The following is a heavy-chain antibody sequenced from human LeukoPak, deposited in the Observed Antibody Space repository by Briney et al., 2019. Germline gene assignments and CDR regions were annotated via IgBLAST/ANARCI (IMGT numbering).Heavy chain of an antibody. CDR3: ARGAVTTIDY. D-gene: IGHD4-17*01. CDR2: INPSGGST. V-gene: IGHV1-46*01. J-gene: IGHJ4*02. Sequence: ASVKVSCKAFGYTFTSYYMHWVRQAPGQGLEWMVIINPSGGSTSYAQKFHGRVTMTTDTSTSTVYMELSRLRSEDTAVYYCARGAVTTIDYWGQGTLVTVSS. CDR1: GYTFTSYY.